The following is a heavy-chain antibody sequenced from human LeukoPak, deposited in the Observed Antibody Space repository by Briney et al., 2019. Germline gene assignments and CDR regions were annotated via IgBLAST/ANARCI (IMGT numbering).Heavy chain of an antibody. D-gene: IGHD2-2*01. CDR1: GGSISSYY. V-gene: IGHV4-4*07. CDR2: IYTSGST. J-gene: IGHJ2*01. CDR3: ARDIVVVPAAMGPNWYFDL. Sequence: SETLSLTCTVSGGSISSYYWSWIRQPAGKGLEWIGRIYTSGSTNYNPSLKSRVTISVDTSKNQFSLKLSSVTAADTAVYYCARDIVVVPAAMGPNWYFDLWGRGTLVTVSS.